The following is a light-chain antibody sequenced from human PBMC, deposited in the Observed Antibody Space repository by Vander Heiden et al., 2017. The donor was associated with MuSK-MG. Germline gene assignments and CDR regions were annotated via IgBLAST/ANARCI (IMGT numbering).Light chain of an antibody. V-gene: IGLV2-14*01. CDR1: SSDVGGYKY. CDR3: SSYTSSNTL. J-gene: IGLJ1*01. Sequence: QSALTQPASVSGSPGQSIAISCTGTSSDVGGYKYVSWYQQYPGKAPKLMIYEVSNRPSGVSNRFSGSKSGNTDSLTISGLQAEDEADYYCSSYTSSNTLFGTGTKVTVL. CDR2: EVS.